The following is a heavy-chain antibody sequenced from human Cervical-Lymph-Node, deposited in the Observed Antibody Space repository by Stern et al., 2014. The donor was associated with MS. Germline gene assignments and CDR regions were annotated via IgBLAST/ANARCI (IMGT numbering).Heavy chain of an antibody. CDR1: GFTFSSYA. V-gene: IGHV3-23*04. Sequence: EVQLVESGGGLVQPGGSLRLSCAASGFTFSSYAMSWVRQAPGKGLEWVSAIRGSGGSTYYADSVKGRFTISRDNSKNTLYLQMNSLRAEDTAVYYCAKIDSSGARSNWYFDLWGRGTLVTVSS. J-gene: IGHJ2*01. CDR2: IRGSGGST. D-gene: IGHD3-22*01. CDR3: AKIDSSGARSNWYFDL.